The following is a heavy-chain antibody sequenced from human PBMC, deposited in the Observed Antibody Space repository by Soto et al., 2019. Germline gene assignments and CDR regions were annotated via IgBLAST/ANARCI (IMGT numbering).Heavy chain of an antibody. CDR3: ARHQEGWFDP. J-gene: IGHJ5*02. CDR1: GGSISSYY. V-gene: IGHV4-59*08. Sequence: SETLSLTCTVSGGSISSYYWSWIRQPPGKGLEWIGYIYNSGRTNYNPSLKSRVTISVDTSKNQFSLKLSSVTAADTAVYYCARHQEGWFDPWGQGTLVTVSS. CDR2: IYNSGRT.